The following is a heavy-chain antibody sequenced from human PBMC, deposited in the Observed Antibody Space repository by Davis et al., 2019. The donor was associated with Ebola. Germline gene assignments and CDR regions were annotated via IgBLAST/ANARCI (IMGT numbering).Heavy chain of an antibody. D-gene: IGHD3-9*01. CDR2: MNPNSGNT. V-gene: IGHV1-8*01. CDR1: GYTFTSYD. CDR3: ARGGHDILTGFNWFDP. Sequence: AASVKVSCKASGYTFTSYDINWVRQATGQGLEWMGWMNPNSGNTNYAQKLQGRVTMTTDTSTSTAYMELRSLRSDDTAVYYCARGGHDILTGFNWFDPWGQGTLVTVSS. J-gene: IGHJ5*02.